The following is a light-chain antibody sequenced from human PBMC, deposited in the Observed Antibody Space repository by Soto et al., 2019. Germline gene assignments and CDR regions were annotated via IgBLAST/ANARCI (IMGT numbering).Light chain of an antibody. J-gene: IGKJ1*01. Sequence: DIQMTQSPSTLSASVGDRVTITCRASQSISSWLAWYQQKPGKAPKLLIYDASSLESGVPSRFSGSGSATVFTLTISSLQPDDVATYYCQQYNSYWTFGQGTKVEIK. CDR1: QSISSW. V-gene: IGKV1-5*01. CDR3: QQYNSYWT. CDR2: DAS.